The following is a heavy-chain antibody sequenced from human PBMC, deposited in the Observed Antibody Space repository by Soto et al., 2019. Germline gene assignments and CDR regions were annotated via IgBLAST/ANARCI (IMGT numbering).Heavy chain of an antibody. V-gene: IGHV1-69*13. D-gene: IGHD3-9*01. J-gene: IGHJ3*02. CDR3: ARERTGTGAFDI. CDR1: GGTFSSYA. Sequence: ASVKVSWKASGGTFSSYAISWVRQAPGQGLEWMGGIIPIFGTANYAQKFQGRVTITADESTSTAYMELSSLRSEDTAVYYCARERTGTGAFDIWGQGTMVTVSS. CDR2: IIPIFGTA.